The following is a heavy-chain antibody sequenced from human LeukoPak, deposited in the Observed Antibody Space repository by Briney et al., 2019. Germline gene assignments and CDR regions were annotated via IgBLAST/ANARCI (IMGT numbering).Heavy chain of an antibody. D-gene: IGHD3-10*02. Sequence: GGSLRLSCAASGFTFDDYAMHWVRQAPGKGLEWVSGISWNSGSIGYADSVKGRFTISRDNAKNSLYLQMNSLRAEDTALYYCAKAPVGVRGVKYYFDYWGQGTLVTVSS. CDR3: AKAPVGVRGVKYYFDY. CDR1: GFTFDDYA. J-gene: IGHJ4*02. V-gene: IGHV3-9*01. CDR2: ISWNSGSI.